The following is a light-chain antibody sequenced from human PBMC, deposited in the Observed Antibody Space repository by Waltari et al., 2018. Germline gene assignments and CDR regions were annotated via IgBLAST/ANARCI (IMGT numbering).Light chain of an antibody. Sequence: EIVLTQSPATLSLSPGERANLSCRASQSDSTFLAWYQQKPGQSPRLLIYDVSFRSTGIPIRFSGSGSETDFTLTISSLEPEDFAVYYCQQRRNWPTFGGGTKVEVK. V-gene: IGKV3-11*01. CDR2: DVS. J-gene: IGKJ4*01. CDR1: QSDSTF. CDR3: QQRRNWPT.